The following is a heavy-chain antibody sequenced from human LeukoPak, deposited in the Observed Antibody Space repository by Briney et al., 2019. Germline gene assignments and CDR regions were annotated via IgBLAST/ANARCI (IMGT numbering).Heavy chain of an antibody. Sequence: PGGSLRVSCAASGFTFSNYGMSWVRQAPGKGLEWVSGISGSGGSTYYADSLKGRFTISRDNSKNTLYLQMNSLRAEDTAVYYCARDLGAPWGQGTLVTVSS. D-gene: IGHD4/OR15-4a*01. CDR1: GFTFSNYG. CDR3: ARDLGAP. CDR2: ISGSGGST. V-gene: IGHV3-23*01. J-gene: IGHJ5*02.